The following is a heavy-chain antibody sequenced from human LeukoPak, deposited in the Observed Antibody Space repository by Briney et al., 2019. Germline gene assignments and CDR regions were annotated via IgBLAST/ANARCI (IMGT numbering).Heavy chain of an antibody. V-gene: IGHV3-7*03. Sequence: GGSLRLSCAASGFTFNRFWMTWVRQAPGKGLEWVASIKEDESEKYYVDSVKRRFTISRDNAKKSLYLQMDDLRAEDTALYYCARYNFYSDYYTRNFDHWGQGTLVTVSS. J-gene: IGHJ4*02. CDR1: GFTFNRFW. CDR3: ARYNFYSDYYTRNFDH. D-gene: IGHD3-3*01. CDR2: IKEDESEK.